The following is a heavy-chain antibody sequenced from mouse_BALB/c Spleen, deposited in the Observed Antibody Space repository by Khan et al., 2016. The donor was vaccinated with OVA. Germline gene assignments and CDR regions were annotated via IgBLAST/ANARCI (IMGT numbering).Heavy chain of an antibody. J-gene: IGHJ3*01. CDR2: INSSTGYT. CDR1: GYTFTTYW. V-gene: IGHV1-7*01. D-gene: IGHD2-1*01. Sequence: QIQLVQSGAELAKPGASVKMSCKASGYTFTTYWMHWVKQRPGQGLDWIGYINSSTGYTEYNQKFKDKATLTADKSSSTGYMQLNSLTSEDSAVYYCARRREYGIFAYWGQGTLVTVSA. CDR3: ARRREYGIFAY.